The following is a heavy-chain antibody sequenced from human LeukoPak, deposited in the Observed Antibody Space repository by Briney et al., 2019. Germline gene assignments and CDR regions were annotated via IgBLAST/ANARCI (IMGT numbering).Heavy chain of an antibody. CDR1: GYTFTGYY. CDR3: ARSRYFDWAYFDY. CDR2: INPNSGGT. Sequence: ASVKVSCKASGYTFTGYYIHWVRQAPGQGLEWMGCINPNSGGTSYAQKFQARVTMTRDTSTSTVYMELSSLRSDDTAVYYCARSRYFDWAYFDYWGQGTLVTVSS. J-gene: IGHJ4*02. V-gene: IGHV1-2*02. D-gene: IGHD3-9*01.